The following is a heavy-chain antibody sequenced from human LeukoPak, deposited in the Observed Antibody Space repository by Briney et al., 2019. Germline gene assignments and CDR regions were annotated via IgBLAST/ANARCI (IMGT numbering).Heavy chain of an antibody. CDR1: GFTFRNFW. J-gene: IGHJ5*02. CDR2: ISADGSDA. CDR3: ARDRPHNWFDP. V-gene: IGHV3-74*01. Sequence: GGSLRLSCEASGFTFRNFWMHWVRQASGKGLVWVSRISADGSDAVYADSVKGRFTMSRDNAKNTVHLQMNNLRAEDTAVYYCARDRPHNWFDPWGQGTLVTVSS.